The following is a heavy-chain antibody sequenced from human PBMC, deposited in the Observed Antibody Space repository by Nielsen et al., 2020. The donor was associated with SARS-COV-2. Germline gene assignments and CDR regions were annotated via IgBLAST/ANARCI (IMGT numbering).Heavy chain of an antibody. CDR1: GGSISSYY. V-gene: IGHV4-59*01. CDR2: IYYSGST. J-gene: IGHJ4*02. D-gene: IGHD6-6*01. Sequence: SETLSLTCTVSGGSISSYYWSWIRQPPGKGLEWIGYIYYSGSTDYNPSLKSRVTISVDTSKNQFSLKLSSVTAADTAVYYCARDSSSSHFDYWGQGTLVTVSS. CDR3: ARDSSSSHFDY.